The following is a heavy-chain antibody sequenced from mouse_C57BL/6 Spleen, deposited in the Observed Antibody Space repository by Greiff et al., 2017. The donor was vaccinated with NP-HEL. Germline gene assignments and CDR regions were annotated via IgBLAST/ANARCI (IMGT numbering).Heavy chain of an antibody. Sequence: VQLKESGGGLVQPGGSMKLSCVASGFTFSNYWMNWVRQSPEKGLEWVAQIRLKSDNYATHYAESVKGRFTISRDDSKSSVYLQMNNLRAEDTGIYYCTSIYYGKAYYFDYWGQGTTLTVSS. CDR2: IRLKSDNYAT. CDR1: GFTFSNYW. V-gene: IGHV6-3*01. CDR3: TSIYYGKAYYFDY. D-gene: IGHD2-1*01. J-gene: IGHJ2*01.